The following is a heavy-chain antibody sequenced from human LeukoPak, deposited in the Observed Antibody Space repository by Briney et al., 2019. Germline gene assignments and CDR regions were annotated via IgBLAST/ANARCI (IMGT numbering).Heavy chain of an antibody. Sequence: ASVKVSCKAYGYTFTDYYIHLVRQVPGQGLEWMGWINPNSGDTKLAQKFQGWVTMTRDTSIGTAYLELSRLTSDDTAVYYCARDRGPQWWGSFDYWGQGTLVTVSS. CDR3: ARDRGPQWWGSFDY. V-gene: IGHV1-2*04. CDR2: INPNSGDT. D-gene: IGHD3-16*01. J-gene: IGHJ4*02. CDR1: GYTFTDYY.